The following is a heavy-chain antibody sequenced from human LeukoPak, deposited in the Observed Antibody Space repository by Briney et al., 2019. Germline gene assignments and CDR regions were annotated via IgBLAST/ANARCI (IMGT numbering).Heavy chain of an antibody. V-gene: IGHV3-53*01. CDR2: IYSGGST. CDR1: GFTVSSNY. Sequence: GGSLRLSCAASGFTVSSNYMSWVRQAPGKGLEWVSVIYSGGSTYYADSVKGRFTISRDNSKNTLYLQMNSLRAEDTAVYYCAKDGVEMAPTYWYFDLWGRGTLVTVSS. D-gene: IGHD5-24*01. CDR3: AKDGVEMAPTYWYFDL. J-gene: IGHJ2*01.